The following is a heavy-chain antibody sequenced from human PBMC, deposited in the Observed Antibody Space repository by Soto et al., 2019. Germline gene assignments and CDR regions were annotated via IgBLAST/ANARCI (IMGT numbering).Heavy chain of an antibody. D-gene: IGHD3-10*01. CDR1: GFSFRSYD. Sequence: AACGFSFRSYDMSRDRQAPGKGLEWVSAISGSGGSSYYADSVKGRFTISRDNSKNTLYLQMNSLRAEDTAVYYCAKNGAVRGVITPAWGQGTLVTVSS. J-gene: IGHJ5*02. V-gene: IGHV3-23*01. CDR3: AKNGAVRGVITPA. CDR2: ISGSGGSS.